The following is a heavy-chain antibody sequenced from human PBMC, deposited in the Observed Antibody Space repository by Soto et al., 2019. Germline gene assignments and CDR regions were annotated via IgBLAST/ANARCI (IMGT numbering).Heavy chain of an antibody. Sequence: GGSLRLSCAASGFTFSSYAMRWVRQAAGKGLEWVSGISGSGSATNYADSVKGRFTISRDNSKNMLYLQMNSLRAEDTAVYYCAKVRQLVPFFGMDVWGQGTTVTVSS. CDR3: AKVRQLVPFFGMDV. CDR2: ISGSGSAT. J-gene: IGHJ6*02. V-gene: IGHV3-23*01. D-gene: IGHD6-6*01. CDR1: GFTFSSYA.